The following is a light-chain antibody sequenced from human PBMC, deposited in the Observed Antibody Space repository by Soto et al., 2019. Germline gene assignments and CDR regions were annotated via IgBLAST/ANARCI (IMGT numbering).Light chain of an antibody. CDR2: EVI. V-gene: IGLV2-18*02. J-gene: IGLJ2*01. CDR3: TSYTSTGALI. CDR1: SSDVGGYYR. Sequence: SALTQPPSVSGSPGQSVTISCTGTSSDVGGYYRVSWYQQPPGSAPKLMIYEVINRPAGVPDRFSGSKSGNTASLTISGLLADDEGTYYCTSYTSTGALIFGGGTKLTVL.